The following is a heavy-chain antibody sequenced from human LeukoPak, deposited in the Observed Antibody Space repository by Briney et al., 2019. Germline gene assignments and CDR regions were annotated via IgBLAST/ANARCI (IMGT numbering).Heavy chain of an antibody. CDR2: VSYGGTIK. D-gene: IGHD2-2*01. J-gene: IGHJ4*02. CDR3: VATSGSSTN. Sequence: GGSLGLSCVASGFTFSNYTMHWVRQAPGKGLEWVAVVSYGGTIKSYADSVKSRLTISRDNSQNTLYLQMNSLRAEDTAVYYCVATSGSSTNWGQGTLVTVSS. V-gene: IGHV3-30-3*01. CDR1: GFTFSNYT.